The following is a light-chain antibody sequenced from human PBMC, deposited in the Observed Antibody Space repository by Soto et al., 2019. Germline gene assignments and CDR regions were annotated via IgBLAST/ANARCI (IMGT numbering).Light chain of an antibody. CDR1: QSISSW. V-gene: IGKV1-5*03. CDR2: KAS. J-gene: IGKJ4*01. CDR3: QQYEAYPLT. Sequence: DIQLTQSPSTLSASVGDRVTITCRASQSISSWLAWYQQKPGKAPKRLVYKASSLESGVPSRFSGSGSATKFTLTITTLQPDDFATYYCQQYEAYPLTFGGGTKVEI.